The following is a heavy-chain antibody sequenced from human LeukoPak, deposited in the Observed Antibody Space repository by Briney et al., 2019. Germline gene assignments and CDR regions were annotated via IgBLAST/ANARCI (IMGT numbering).Heavy chain of an antibody. CDR3: ARGARAYDSSGYYYDY. Sequence: SETLYLTCAVYGGSFSGYYWSWIRQPPGKGLEWRGEINHSGSTNYNPSLKSRVTISVDTSKNQFSLKLSSVTAADTAVYYCARGARAYDSSGYYYDYWGQGTLVTVSS. V-gene: IGHV4-34*01. J-gene: IGHJ4*02. CDR2: INHSGST. CDR1: GGSFSGYY. D-gene: IGHD3-22*01.